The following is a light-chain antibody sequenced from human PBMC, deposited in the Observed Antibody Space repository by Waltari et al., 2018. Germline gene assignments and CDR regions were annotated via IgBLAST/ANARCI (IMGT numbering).Light chain of an antibody. CDR1: QSLLHTNGYNY. CDR2: LGS. Sequence: DIVMTQSPLSLPVTPGEPASISCRSSQSLLHTNGYNYLDWFLQKPGQSPHLLVFLGSSRASGVPDRFSGSGSGTAFTLRISRVEAEDVGIYYCMQALQTPRTFGQGTKLEIK. CDR3: MQALQTPRT. V-gene: IGKV2-28*01. J-gene: IGKJ2*01.